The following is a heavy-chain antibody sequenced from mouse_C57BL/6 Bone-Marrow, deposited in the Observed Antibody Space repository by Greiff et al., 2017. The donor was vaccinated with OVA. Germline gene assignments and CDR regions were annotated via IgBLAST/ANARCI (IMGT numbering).Heavy chain of an antibody. CDR2: IWRGGST. D-gene: IGHD2-4*01. CDR1: GFSLTSYG. V-gene: IGHV2-5*01. J-gene: IGHJ3*01. CDR3: ARANYDYPGVAY. Sequence: VMLVESGPGLVQPSQSLSITCTVSGFSLTSYGVHWVRQSPGKGLEWLGVIWRGGSTDYNAAFMSRLSITKDNSKSQVFFNMNSLQADDTAIYYCARANYDYPGVAYWGQGTLVTVSA.